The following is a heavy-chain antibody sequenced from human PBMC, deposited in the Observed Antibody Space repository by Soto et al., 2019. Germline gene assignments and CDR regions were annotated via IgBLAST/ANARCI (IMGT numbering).Heavy chain of an antibody. CDR3: TTEDGWLDP. CDR1: GIIFSNAW. J-gene: IGHJ5*02. Sequence: EVQLVESGGGLVKPGGSLRLSCAASGIIFSNAWMDWVRRAPGKGLEWVGRIKSKTDGGTVDYAAPVKGRFTISRDDSKNTLYLQMNSLKTEDTAVYFCTTEDGWLDPWGQGTLVTVSS. V-gene: IGHV3-15*07. CDR2: IKSKTDGGTV.